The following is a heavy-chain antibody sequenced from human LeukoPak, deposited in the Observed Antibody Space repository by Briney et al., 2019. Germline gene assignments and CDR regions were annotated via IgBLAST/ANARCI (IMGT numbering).Heavy chain of an antibody. CDR3: ARHLIETYYYDSSGYYPLRNWFDP. D-gene: IGHD3-22*01. CDR2: IYYSGST. CDR1: GGSISSSSYY. Sequence: SETLSLTCTVSGGSISSSSYYWGWIRQPPGKGLEWGGSIYYSGSTYYNPSLKSRVTISVDTSKNQFSLKLSSVTAADTAVYCCARHLIETYYYDSSGYYPLRNWFDPWGPGTLVTVSS. J-gene: IGHJ5*02. V-gene: IGHV4-39*01.